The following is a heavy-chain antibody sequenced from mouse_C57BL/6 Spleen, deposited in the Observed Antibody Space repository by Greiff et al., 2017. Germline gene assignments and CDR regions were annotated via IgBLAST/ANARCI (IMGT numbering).Heavy chain of an antibody. CDR3: ARRDGNYGYFEV. V-gene: IGHV1-64*01. Sequence: VKLQQPGAELVKPGASVKLSCKASGYTFTSYWMHWVKQRPGQGLEWIGMIHPNSGSTNYNEKFKSKATLTVDKSSSTAYMQLSSLTSEDSAVYYCARRDGNYGYFEVWGTGTTVTVSS. CDR2: IHPNSGST. CDR1: GYTFTSYW. J-gene: IGHJ1*03. D-gene: IGHD2-1*01.